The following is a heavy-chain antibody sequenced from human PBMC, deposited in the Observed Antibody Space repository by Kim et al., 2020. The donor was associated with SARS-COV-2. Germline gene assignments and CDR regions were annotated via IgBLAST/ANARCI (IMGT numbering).Heavy chain of an antibody. CDR2: ISNDGYTT. V-gene: IGHV3-74*01. CDR3: ARSPSGPEGY. CDR1: GFTFSSSW. J-gene: IGHJ4*02. Sequence: GGSLRLSCAASGFTFSSSWMHWVREAPGKGLVWLSHISNDGYTTAYADSVKGRFTVSRDNAKNTLYLQMNSLRAEDTAVYFCARSPSGPEGYWGQGTLVTVSS.